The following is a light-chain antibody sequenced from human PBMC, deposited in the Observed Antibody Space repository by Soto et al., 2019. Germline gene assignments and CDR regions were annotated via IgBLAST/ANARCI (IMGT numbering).Light chain of an antibody. CDR1: QSISSW. Sequence: DIQMTQSPSTLSASVGDRVTITCRASQSISSWLAWYQQKPGKAPKRLIYAASSLQSGVPSRFSGSRSGTEFTLTISSLQPEDFATYYCLQHNSYPLTFGGGTKVDIK. CDR3: LQHNSYPLT. V-gene: IGKV1-5*01. J-gene: IGKJ4*01. CDR2: AAS.